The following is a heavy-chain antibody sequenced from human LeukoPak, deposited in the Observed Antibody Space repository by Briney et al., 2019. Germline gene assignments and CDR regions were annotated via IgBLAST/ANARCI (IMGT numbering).Heavy chain of an antibody. Sequence: GGSLRLSCAASGFTFSSYEMNWVRQAPGKGLEWVSYISSSGSTIYYADSVKGRFTISRDNAKNSLYLQMNSLRAEDTAVYYCAREEYDSSGYHHDYWGPGTLVTVSS. V-gene: IGHV3-48*03. CDR2: ISSSGSTI. D-gene: IGHD3-22*01. J-gene: IGHJ4*02. CDR1: GFTFSSYE. CDR3: AREEYDSSGYHHDY.